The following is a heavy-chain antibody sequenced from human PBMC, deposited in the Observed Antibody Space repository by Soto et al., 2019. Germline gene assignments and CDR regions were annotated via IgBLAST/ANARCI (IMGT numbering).Heavy chain of an antibody. D-gene: IGHD2-15*01. CDR1: GFTFEDYV. CDR3: ASGPSSQGS. V-gene: IGHV3-9*01. Sequence: EVQLVESGGELVQPGRSLRLSCAASGFTFEDYVMHWVRQAPGKGLEWVSGINWNGDDIGYADSVKGRFSISRDNARNSLYLQMNRLRPEDTAVYYCASGPSSQGSWGQGTLVTVST. J-gene: IGHJ5*02. CDR2: INWNGDDI.